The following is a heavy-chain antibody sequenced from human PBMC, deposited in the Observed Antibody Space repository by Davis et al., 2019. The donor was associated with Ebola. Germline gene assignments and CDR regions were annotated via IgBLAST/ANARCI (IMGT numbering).Heavy chain of an antibody. Sequence: SVKVSCKSSGGTFSTHAITWVRQALGQGLEWIGGTIHMFGMANYAQNFQGRVTITANESTNTVYLELNSLRYEDTAVYYCAGVGSPSFDRWGQGTLVTVSS. D-gene: IGHD6-13*01. J-gene: IGHJ4*02. CDR1: GGTFSTHA. CDR2: TIHMFGMA. CDR3: AGVGSPSFDR. V-gene: IGHV1-69*13.